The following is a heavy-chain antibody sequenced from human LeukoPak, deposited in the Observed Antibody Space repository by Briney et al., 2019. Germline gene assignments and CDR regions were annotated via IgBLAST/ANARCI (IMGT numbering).Heavy chain of an antibody. CDR3: ARYGDYTRDAFDI. CDR1: GGSISSYY. V-gene: IGHV4-59*01. J-gene: IGHJ3*02. D-gene: IGHD4-17*01. Sequence: SETLSLTCTVSGGSISSYYWSWIRQPPGKGLEWIGYIHYSGSTNYNPSLKSRVTISVDTSKNQFSLKLSSVTAADTAVYYCARYGDYTRDAFDIWGQGTMVTVPS. CDR2: IHYSGST.